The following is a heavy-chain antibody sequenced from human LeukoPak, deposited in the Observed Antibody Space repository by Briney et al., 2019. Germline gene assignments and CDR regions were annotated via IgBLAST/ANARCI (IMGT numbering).Heavy chain of an antibody. J-gene: IGHJ4*02. CDR1: GGSSSGYY. CDR3: ARWKETYYYDSSGPYFDY. D-gene: IGHD3-22*01. V-gene: IGHV4-34*01. Sequence: KPSETLSLTCAVYGGSSSGYYWSWIRQPPGKGLEWIGEINHSGSTNYNPSLKSRVTISVDTSKNQFSLKLSSVTAADTAVYYCARWKETYYYDSSGPYFDYWGQGTLVTVSS. CDR2: INHSGST.